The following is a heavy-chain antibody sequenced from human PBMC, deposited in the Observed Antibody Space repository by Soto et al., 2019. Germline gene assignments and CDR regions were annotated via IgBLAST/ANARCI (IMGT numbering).Heavy chain of an antibody. CDR2: IWYDGSNK. V-gene: IGHV3-33*01. J-gene: IGHJ6*02. D-gene: IGHD3-3*01. Sequence: GGSLRLSCAASGFTFSSYGMHWVRQAPGKGLEWVAVIWYDGSNKYYADSVKGRFTISRDNSKNTLYLQMNSLRAEDTAVYYCARGGYYDFWSGYNYYYGMDVWGQGTTVTVSS. CDR1: GFTFSSYG. CDR3: ARGGYYDFWSGYNYYYGMDV.